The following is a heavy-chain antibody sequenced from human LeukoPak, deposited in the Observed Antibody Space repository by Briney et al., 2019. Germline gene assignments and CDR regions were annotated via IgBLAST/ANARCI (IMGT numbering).Heavy chain of an antibody. Sequence: GGSLRLSCVASGITFSNYAVSWVRQAPEKGLDWVAVISGSAHKIRYADSVKGRFTISRDNSENIVYLQMNNLRVEDTAVYYCAGRPTGYSSGYIHWGQGTLVTVSS. CDR3: AGRPTGYSSGYIH. D-gene: IGHD5-18*01. J-gene: IGHJ4*02. V-gene: IGHV3-23*01. CDR2: ISGSAHKI. CDR1: GITFSNYA.